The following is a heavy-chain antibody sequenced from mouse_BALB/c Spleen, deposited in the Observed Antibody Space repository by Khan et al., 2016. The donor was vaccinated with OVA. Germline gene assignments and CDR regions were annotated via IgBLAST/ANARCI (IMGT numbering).Heavy chain of an antibody. V-gene: IGHV3-2*02. D-gene: IGHD1-2*01. J-gene: IGHJ2*01. CDR2: ISYSGST. CDR1: GYSITSGYG. CDR3: ARTARIKY. Sequence: DVQLQESGPGLVKPSQSLSLTCTVTGYSITSGYGWNWIRQFPGNKLEWMGYISYSGSTNYNPSLKSRISITRDTSKNQFFLQLNAVTTEDTATYYWARTARIKYWGQGTTLTVSS.